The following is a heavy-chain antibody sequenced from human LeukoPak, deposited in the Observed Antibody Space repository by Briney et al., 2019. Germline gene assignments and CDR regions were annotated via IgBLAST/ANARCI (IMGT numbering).Heavy chain of an antibody. J-gene: IGHJ6*03. CDR2: INHSGNT. D-gene: IGHD4-11*01. CDR3: ATSLTTVTHYYYYMDV. V-gene: IGHV4-34*01. CDR1: GGSFSGYY. Sequence: PSETLSLTRAVSGGSFSGYYWSWIRQSPGKGLEWIGEINHSGNTNYNPSLKSRVTISVDTSKNQFSLKLSSVTAADTAVYYCATSLTTVTHYYYYMDVWGKGTTVTISS.